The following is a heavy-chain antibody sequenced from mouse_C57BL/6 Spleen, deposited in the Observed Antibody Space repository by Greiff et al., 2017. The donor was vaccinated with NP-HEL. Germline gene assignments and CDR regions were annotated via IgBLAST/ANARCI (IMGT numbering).Heavy chain of an antibody. Sequence: VQLQQSGAELVKPGASVKISCKASGYAFSSYWMNWVKQRPGKGLEWIGQIYPGDGDTNYNGKFKGKATLTADKSSSTAYMQLSSLTSEDSAVYFCARSIYEYDPSMDYWGQGTSVTVSS. CDR1: GYAFSSYW. D-gene: IGHD2-4*01. V-gene: IGHV1-80*01. J-gene: IGHJ4*01. CDR3: ARSIYEYDPSMDY. CDR2: IYPGDGDT.